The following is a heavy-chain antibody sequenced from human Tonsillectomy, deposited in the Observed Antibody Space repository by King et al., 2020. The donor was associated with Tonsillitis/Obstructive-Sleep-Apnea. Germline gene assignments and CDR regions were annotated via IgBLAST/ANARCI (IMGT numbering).Heavy chain of an antibody. J-gene: IGHJ3*02. CDR1: GYSFTSYW. D-gene: IGHD3-22*01. CDR3: ARLDDSMRYYIEDAFSI. CDR2: IYPGDSDT. V-gene: IGHV5-51*01. Sequence: QLVQSGAEVKKPGESLKISCKGSGYSFTSYWIGWVRQMPGKGLEWMGIIYPGDSDTRYSPSFQGQVTISADKSISTAYLQWSSLKASDTAMYYCARLDDSMRYYIEDAFSIWGQGTMVTVSS.